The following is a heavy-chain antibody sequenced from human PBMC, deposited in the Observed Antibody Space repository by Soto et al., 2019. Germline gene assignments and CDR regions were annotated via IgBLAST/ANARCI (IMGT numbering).Heavy chain of an antibody. J-gene: IGHJ6*02. V-gene: IGHV4-31*03. CDR3: ARVNLDYVTGMDV. D-gene: IGHD4-17*01. CDR1: GGPITNY. Sequence: QVQLQESGPGLVKPSQTLSLTCTVSGGPITNYWSWIRQHPGKGLEWIGYIYDSGSTYYNPSLKSRVAMSLDTSKNQLFLKLTSVTAADTAVYYCARVNLDYVTGMDVWGQGTTVTVSS. CDR2: IYDSGST.